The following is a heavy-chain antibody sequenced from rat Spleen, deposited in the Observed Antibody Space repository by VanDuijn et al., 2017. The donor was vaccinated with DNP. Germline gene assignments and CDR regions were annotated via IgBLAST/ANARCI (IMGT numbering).Heavy chain of an antibody. CDR3: ASLNNYNWFAY. Sequence: QVQLKESGPGLVQPSQTLSLTCTVAGFSLTSNNVHWVRQPPGKGLEWMGVIWNNGGTRYNSVLKSRLRISKDTSKSQVFLRMNSLQTEDTATYYCASLNNYNWFAYWGQGTLVTVSS. J-gene: IGHJ3*01. V-gene: IGHV2-41*01. CDR1: GFSLTSNN. D-gene: IGHD1-10*01. CDR2: IWNNGGT.